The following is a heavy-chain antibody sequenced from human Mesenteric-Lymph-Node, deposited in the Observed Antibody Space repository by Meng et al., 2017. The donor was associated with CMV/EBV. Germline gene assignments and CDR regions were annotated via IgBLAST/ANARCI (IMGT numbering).Heavy chain of an antibody. V-gene: IGHV3-74*01. D-gene: IGHD7-27*01. CDR1: GFTFSNYW. J-gene: IGHJ5*02. CDR3: ARTLGIGDWFDP. Sequence: GESLKISCAASGFTFSNYWMQWVRQAPGKGLVCVSRINNDGRSTSYADFVKGRFTISRDNAKNTLYLQMNSLRAEDTAVYYCARTLGIGDWFDPWGQGKLVTVSS. CDR2: INNDGRST.